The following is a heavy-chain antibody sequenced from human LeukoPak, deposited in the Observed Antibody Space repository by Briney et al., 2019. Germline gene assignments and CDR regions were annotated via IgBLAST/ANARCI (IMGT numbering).Heavy chain of an antibody. CDR1: CDSISSYY. Sequence: SETLSLTCTVSCDSISSYYWSWIRQPPGKGLEWIGYIYYSGSTNYNPSLKSRVTISVDTSKNQFSLKLSSVTAADTAVYYCAGIVGPRHDAFDIWGQGTMVIVSS. V-gene: IGHV4-59*01. J-gene: IGHJ3*02. CDR3: AGIVGPRHDAFDI. CDR2: IYYSGST. D-gene: IGHD1-26*01.